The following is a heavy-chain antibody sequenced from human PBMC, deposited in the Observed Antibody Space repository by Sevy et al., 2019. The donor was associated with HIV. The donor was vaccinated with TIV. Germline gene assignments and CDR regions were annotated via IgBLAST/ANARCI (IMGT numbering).Heavy chain of an antibody. V-gene: IGHV1-18*01. CDR3: ARAPSGSQGPGQYFQH. Sequence: ASVKVSCKASGYTFTSYGITWVRQAPGQGLEWMGWIGTYNTNYAQKLQGRVTMTPDTSTSTVYMELRSLRSDDTAVYYWARAPSGSQGPGQYFQHWGQGTLVTVSS. D-gene: IGHD1-26*01. CDR1: GYTFTSYG. J-gene: IGHJ1*01. CDR2: IGTYNT.